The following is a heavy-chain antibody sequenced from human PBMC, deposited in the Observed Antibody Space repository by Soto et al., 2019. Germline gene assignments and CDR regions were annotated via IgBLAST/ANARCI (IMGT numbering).Heavy chain of an antibody. J-gene: IGHJ6*02. V-gene: IGHV5-51*01. Sequence: PXESLKISCKGSGYSVTSYWIGWVRQMPGKGLEWMGIIYPGDFDTRYSPSFQGQVTISADKSISTAYLQWSSLKASDTAMYYCARLDSNYRHGMDVWGQGTTVTVSS. D-gene: IGHD4-4*01. CDR3: ARLDSNYRHGMDV. CDR1: GYSVTSYW. CDR2: IYPGDFDT.